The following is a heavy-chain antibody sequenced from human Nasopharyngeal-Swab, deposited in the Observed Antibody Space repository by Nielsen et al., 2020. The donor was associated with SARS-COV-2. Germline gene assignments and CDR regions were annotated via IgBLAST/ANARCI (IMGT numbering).Heavy chain of an antibody. J-gene: IGHJ4*02. CDR1: GGSISSYY. CDR2: IYYSGST. Sequence: SETLSLTCTVSGGSISSYYWSWIRQPPGKGLEWIGYIYYSGSTNYNPSLKSRVTISVDTSKNQFSLKLSSVTAADTAVYYCARGRSDFWSGYYSSFDYWGQGTLVTVSS. CDR3: ARGRSDFWSGYYSSFDY. V-gene: IGHV4-59*12. D-gene: IGHD3-3*01.